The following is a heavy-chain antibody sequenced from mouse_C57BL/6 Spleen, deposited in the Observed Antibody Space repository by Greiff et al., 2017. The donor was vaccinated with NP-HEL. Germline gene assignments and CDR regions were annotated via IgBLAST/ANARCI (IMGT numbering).Heavy chain of an antibody. D-gene: IGHD2-1*01. CDR1: GYAFTNYL. CDR2: INPGSGGT. CDR3: ARSGGNYPSWFAY. Sequence: VQLQQSGAELVRPGTSVKVSCKASGYAFTNYLIEWVKQRPGQGLEWIGVINPGSGGTNYNEKFKGKATLTADKSSSTAYMQLSSLTSEDSAVYFCARSGGNYPSWFAYWGQGTLVTVSA. V-gene: IGHV1-54*01. J-gene: IGHJ3*01.